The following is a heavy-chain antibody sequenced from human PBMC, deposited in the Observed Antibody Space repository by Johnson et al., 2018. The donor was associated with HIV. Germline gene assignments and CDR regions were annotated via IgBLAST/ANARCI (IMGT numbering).Heavy chain of an antibody. Sequence: VQLVESGGGVVQPGRSLRLSCAASGFTFSTYAMHWVRQAPGKGLEWVAVISYDGSNKYYADSVKGRFTISRDNSKKTLYLQMNSLRAEDTAVYYCARAYNFWSGENDAFDIWGQGTMVTVSS. CDR2: ISYDGSNK. J-gene: IGHJ3*02. CDR1: GFTFSTYA. D-gene: IGHD3-3*01. CDR3: ARAYNFWSGENDAFDI. V-gene: IGHV3-30-3*01.